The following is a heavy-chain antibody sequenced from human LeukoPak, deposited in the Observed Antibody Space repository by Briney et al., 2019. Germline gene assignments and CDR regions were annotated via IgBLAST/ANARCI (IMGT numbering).Heavy chain of an antibody. J-gene: IGHJ3*02. Sequence: PGGSLRLSCAASGFTFRSYSMHWVRQAPGMGLEWVSYISSTSSTIYYADSVKGRFTISRDNAKNSLYLQMNSLRDEDTAVYYCARAAPYYYDSSGYSAFDSWGQGTMVTVSA. CDR2: ISSTSSTI. CDR3: ARAAPYYYDSSGYSAFDS. D-gene: IGHD3-22*01. V-gene: IGHV3-48*02. CDR1: GFTFRSYS.